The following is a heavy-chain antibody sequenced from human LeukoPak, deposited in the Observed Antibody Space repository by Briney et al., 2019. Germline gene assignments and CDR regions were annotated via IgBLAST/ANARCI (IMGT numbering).Heavy chain of an antibody. Sequence: GGSLRLSCAASGFTFSSYSMNWVRQAPGKGLEWVSYISVSSSTMYYAESVKGRFTISRDNAKNSVYLQMNSLRAEDTAVYYCARTPAGAPSSSLLWGQGTLVTVSS. J-gene: IGHJ4*02. CDR1: GFTFSSYS. CDR2: ISVSSSTM. CDR3: ARTPAGAPSSSLL. V-gene: IGHV3-48*01. D-gene: IGHD6-6*01.